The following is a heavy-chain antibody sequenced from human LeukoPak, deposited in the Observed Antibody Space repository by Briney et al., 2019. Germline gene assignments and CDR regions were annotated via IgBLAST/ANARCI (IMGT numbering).Heavy chain of an antibody. CDR1: GFSTYSNY. CDR2: VYSGGST. J-gene: IGHJ4*02. V-gene: IGHV3-66*02. D-gene: IGHD1-26*01. CDR3: ARDLGWDNVTSFHF. Sequence: PGGSLRLSCVASGFSTYSNYMSWVRQPPGKGLGWVSVVYSGGSTNHAESVRGRFIVSRDLSRNTIYLQMNDLRPEDTAVYYCARDLGWDNVTSFHFWGQGVLVTVSS.